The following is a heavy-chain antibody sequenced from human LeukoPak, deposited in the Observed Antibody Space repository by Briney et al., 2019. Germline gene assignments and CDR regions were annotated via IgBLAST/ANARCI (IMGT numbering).Heavy chain of an antibody. CDR3: ARVLDSSGYYYGFDP. CDR1: GGSFSGYY. CDR2: INHSGST. D-gene: IGHD3-22*01. Sequence: SETLSPTCAVYGGSFSGYYWSWIRQPPGKGLEWIGEINHSGSTNYNPSLKSRVTISVDTSKNQFSLKLSSVTAADTAVYYCARVLDSSGYYYGFDPWGQGTLVTVSS. V-gene: IGHV4-34*01. J-gene: IGHJ5*02.